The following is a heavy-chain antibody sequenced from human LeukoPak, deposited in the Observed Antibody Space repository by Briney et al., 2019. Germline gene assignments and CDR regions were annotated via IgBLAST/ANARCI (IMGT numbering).Heavy chain of an antibody. V-gene: IGHV5-51*01. CDR1: GYSFTRNW. D-gene: IGHD3-10*01. J-gene: IGHJ4*02. CDR3: ARHPHGSTYFDY. CDR2: IYPGDSDT. Sequence: HGESLKISCKGSGYSFTRNWIGWVRQMPGKGLEWMGIIYPGDSDTRYSPSFQGQVTISADQSISTAYLQWSSLKASDTAMYYCARHPHGSTYFDYWGQGTLVTVSS.